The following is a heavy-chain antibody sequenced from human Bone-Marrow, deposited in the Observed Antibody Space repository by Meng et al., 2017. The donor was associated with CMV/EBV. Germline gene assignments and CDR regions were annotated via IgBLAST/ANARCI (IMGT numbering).Heavy chain of an antibody. Sequence: GGSLRLSCAASGFTFSSYWMSWVRQAPGKGLEWVANIKQDGSEKYYVDSVKGRFTISRDNAKNSLYLQMNSLRAEDTAVYYCARDRSWGDYGWFDPWGQGPRVTRYS. CDR3: ARDRSWGDYGWFDP. J-gene: IGHJ5*02. CDR1: GFTFSSYW. D-gene: IGHD3-16*01. V-gene: IGHV3-7*01. CDR2: IKQDGSEK.